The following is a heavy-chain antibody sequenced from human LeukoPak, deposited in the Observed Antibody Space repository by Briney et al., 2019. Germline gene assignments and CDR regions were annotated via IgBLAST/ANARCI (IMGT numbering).Heavy chain of an antibody. CDR3: ARGLYYYDSSGYYPNYYYYYYMDV. J-gene: IGHJ6*03. V-gene: IGHV4-39*07. Sequence: SETLSLTCTVSGGSISSSSYYWGWIRQPPGKGLEWIGSIYHSGSTYYNPSLKSRVTIAVETSKNQFSLKLSSVTAADTAVYYCARGLYYYDSSGYYPNYYYYYYMDVWGKGTTVTVSS. CDR2: IYHSGST. CDR1: GGSISSSSYY. D-gene: IGHD3-22*01.